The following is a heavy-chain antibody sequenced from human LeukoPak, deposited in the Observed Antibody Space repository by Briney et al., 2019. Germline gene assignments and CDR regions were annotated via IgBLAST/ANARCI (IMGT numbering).Heavy chain of an antibody. CDR1: GGSISSYY. CDR3: ARETYDYYYYYMDV. Sequence: SETLSLTCTVSGGSISSYYWSWIRQPAGKGLEWIGRIYTSGSTNYNPSLKSRVTMSVDTSKNQFSLKLSSVTAADTAVYYCARETYDYYYYYMDVWGKGTTVTISS. CDR2: IYTSGST. J-gene: IGHJ6*03. V-gene: IGHV4-4*07. D-gene: IGHD4-17*01.